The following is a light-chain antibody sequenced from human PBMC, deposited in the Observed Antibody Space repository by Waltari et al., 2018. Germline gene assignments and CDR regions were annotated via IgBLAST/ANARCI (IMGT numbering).Light chain of an antibody. J-gene: IGKJ2*03. CDR3: MQALEFPYS. CDR1: SLLDSEDGNTY. V-gene: IGKV2-40*01. CDR2: EVS. Sequence: SLLDSEDGNTYLEWYLQKPGQSPQLLIYEVSNRASGVPDRFSGSGSDTDFTLKISRVEAEDVGVYYCMQALEFPYSFGQGTKVEIK.